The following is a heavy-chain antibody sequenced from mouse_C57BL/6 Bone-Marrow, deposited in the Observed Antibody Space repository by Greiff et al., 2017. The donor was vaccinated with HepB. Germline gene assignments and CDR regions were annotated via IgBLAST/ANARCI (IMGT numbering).Heavy chain of an antibody. J-gene: IGHJ3*01. Sequence: EVQRVESGGGLVKPGGSLKLSCTASGFTFSDYGMHWVRQAPEKGLEWVAYISSGSSTIYYADTVKGRFTISRDNAKNTLFLQMTSLRSEDTAMYYCARGVLRYPFAYWGQGTLVTVSA. CDR1: GFTFSDYG. D-gene: IGHD1-1*01. CDR2: ISSGSSTI. CDR3: ARGVLRYPFAY. V-gene: IGHV5-17*01.